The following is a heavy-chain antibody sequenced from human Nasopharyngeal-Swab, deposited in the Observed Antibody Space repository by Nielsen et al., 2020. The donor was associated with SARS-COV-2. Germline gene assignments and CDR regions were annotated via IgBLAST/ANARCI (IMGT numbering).Heavy chain of an antibody. Sequence: WIRQPPGEGPEYVSAIETNGEKTYYADSVKGRFIISRDDSKNTFYLQMSSLRIEDTASYYCVRGTTHWGRGALVTVSS. CDR2: IETNGEKT. V-gene: IGHV3-64D*09. J-gene: IGHJ4*02. CDR3: VRGTTH. D-gene: IGHD4-11*01.